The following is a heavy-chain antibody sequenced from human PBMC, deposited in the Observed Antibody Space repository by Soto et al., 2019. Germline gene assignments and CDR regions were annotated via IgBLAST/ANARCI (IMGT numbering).Heavy chain of an antibody. CDR1: GGAINDHY. CDR3: ARVRTGYFDY. CDR2: IYYNGNT. V-gene: IGHV4-59*11. J-gene: IGHJ4*02. Sequence: ETLSLTCTLSGGAINDHYWSFIRQPPGKGLEWIGYIYYNGNTNYNPSLESRVTISVDRSRNQFSLRLTSLTAADTAVYYCARVRTGYFDYWGRGALVTVSS. D-gene: IGHD3-9*01.